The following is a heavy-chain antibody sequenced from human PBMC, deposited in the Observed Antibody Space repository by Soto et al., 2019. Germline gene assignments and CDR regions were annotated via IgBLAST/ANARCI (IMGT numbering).Heavy chain of an antibody. V-gene: IGHV3-23*01. Sequence: GGSLRLSCAASGFTFSSYAMSWIRQAPGKGLEWVSAISGSGGSTYYADSVKGRFTISRDNSKNTLYLQMNSLRAEDTAVYYCAKATIVVVPAARLGFDYWGQGTLVTVYS. J-gene: IGHJ4*02. D-gene: IGHD2-2*01. CDR1: GFTFSSYA. CDR3: AKATIVVVPAARLGFDY. CDR2: ISGSGGST.